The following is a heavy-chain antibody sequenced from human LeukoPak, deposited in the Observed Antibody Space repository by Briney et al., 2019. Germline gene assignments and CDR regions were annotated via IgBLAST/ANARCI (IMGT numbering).Heavy chain of an antibody. CDR3: ARDRIVVVPAALYGMDV. CDR1: GFTFSSYA. J-gene: IGHJ6*02. Sequence: GGSLRLSCAASGFTFSSYAMSWVRQAPGKGLEWVSAISGSGGSTYYADSVKGRFTISRDNSKNTLYQQMNSLRAEDTAVYYCARDRIVVVPAALYGMDVWGQGTTVTVSS. D-gene: IGHD2-2*01. CDR2: ISGSGGST. V-gene: IGHV3-23*01.